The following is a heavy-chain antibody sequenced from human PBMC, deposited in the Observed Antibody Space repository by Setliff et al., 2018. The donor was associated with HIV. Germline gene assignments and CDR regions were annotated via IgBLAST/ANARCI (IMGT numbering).Heavy chain of an antibody. Sequence: ASVKVSCKASGYTFTSYFLHWVRQAPGQGLEWMGIINPNDGATTYAQKFQGRVTLTRDTAASTAYMELSSLRSEDTAVYYCARDIYDSGWFTLEYWGQGTLVTVSS. D-gene: IGHD6-19*01. V-gene: IGHV1-46*01. CDR2: INPNDGAT. CDR1: GYTFTSYF. CDR3: ARDIYDSGWFTLEY. J-gene: IGHJ4*02.